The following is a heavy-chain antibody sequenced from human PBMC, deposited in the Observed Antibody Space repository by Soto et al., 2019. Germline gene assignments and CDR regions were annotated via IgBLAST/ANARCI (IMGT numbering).Heavy chain of an antibody. Sequence: EVQLVESGGGLVQPGGSLRLSCAASGFTFRNYWLTWVRQAPGQGLEWVANLRQEGREKYYVDSVKGRFNMSRDNAKNSLYLQMNSLRAADTAVYYGARYCGVDCYSPHDAFDIWGQGTMVTVSS. V-gene: IGHV3-7*01. J-gene: IGHJ3*02. CDR3: ARYCGVDCYSPHDAFDI. CDR1: GFTFRNYW. D-gene: IGHD2-21*02. CDR2: LRQEGREK.